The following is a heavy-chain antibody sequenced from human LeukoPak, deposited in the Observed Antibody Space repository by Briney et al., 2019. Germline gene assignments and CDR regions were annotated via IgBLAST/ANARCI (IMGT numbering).Heavy chain of an antibody. V-gene: IGHV3-21*01. CDR2: ISSRSGYI. D-gene: IGHD3-9*01. CDR3: ARAGRGLRYFDWLTYDY. CDR1: GFTFSSYS. J-gene: IGHJ4*02. Sequence: GGSLRLSCAASGFTFSSYSMNWVRQAPGKGLEWVSSISSRSGYIYYADSVKGRFTISRDNAKNSLYLQMNSLRAEDTAVYYCARAGRGLRYFDWLTYDYWGQGTLVTVSS.